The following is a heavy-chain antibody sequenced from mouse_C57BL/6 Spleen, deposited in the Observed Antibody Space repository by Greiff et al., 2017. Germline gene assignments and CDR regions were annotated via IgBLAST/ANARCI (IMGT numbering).Heavy chain of an antibody. CDR2: IYPGDGDT. J-gene: IGHJ4*01. CDR3: ASGGYYGSSYDAMDY. CDR1: GYAFSSSW. D-gene: IGHD1-1*01. V-gene: IGHV1-82*01. Sequence: QVQLQQSGPELVKPGASVKISCKASGYAFSSSWMNWVKQRPGKGLEWIGRIYPGDGDTNYNGKFKGKATLTADKSSSTDYMQLSSLTSEDSAVYFCASGGYYGSSYDAMDYWGQGTSVTVSS.